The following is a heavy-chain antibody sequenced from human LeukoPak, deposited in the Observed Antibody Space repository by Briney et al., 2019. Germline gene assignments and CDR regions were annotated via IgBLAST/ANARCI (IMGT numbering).Heavy chain of an antibody. CDR2: IYYSGST. Sequence: PSETLSLTCTVSGCSISSYYWSWIRQPPGKGLEWIGYIYYSGSTNYNPSLKSQVTISVDTSKNQFSLKLSSVTAADTAVYYCASSYYYDSSGPPGYFDYWGQGTLVTVSS. J-gene: IGHJ4*02. CDR1: GCSISSYY. D-gene: IGHD3-22*01. CDR3: ASSYYYDSSGPPGYFDY. V-gene: IGHV4-59*01.